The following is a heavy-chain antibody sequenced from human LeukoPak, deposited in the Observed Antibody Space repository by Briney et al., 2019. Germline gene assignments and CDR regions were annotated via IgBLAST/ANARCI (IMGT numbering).Heavy chain of an antibody. D-gene: IGHD2-8*01. V-gene: IGHV1-24*01. CDR2: FDPEDGET. CDR1: GYTLTELS. Sequence: ASVKVSCKVSGYTLTELSMHWVRQAPGKGPEWMGGFDPEDGETIYAQKFQGRVTMTEDTSTDTAYMELSSLRSEDTAVYYCATGIGVRWYFDLWGRGTLVTVSS. CDR3: ATGIGVRWYFDL. J-gene: IGHJ2*01.